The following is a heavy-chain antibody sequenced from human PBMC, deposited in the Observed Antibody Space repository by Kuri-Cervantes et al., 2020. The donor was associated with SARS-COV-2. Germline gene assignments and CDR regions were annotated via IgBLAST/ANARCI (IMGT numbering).Heavy chain of an antibody. J-gene: IGHJ6*02. V-gene: IGHV3-33*01. CDR3: ARDGGSVTIFGVVINYYYGMDV. CDR2: IWYDGSNK. Sequence: GGSLRLSCAASGFTFSSYGMHWVRQAPGKGLEWVAVIWYDGSNKYYADSVKGRFTISRDNSKNTLYLQMNSLRAEDTAVYYCARDGGSVTIFGVVINYYYGMDVWGQGTTVTVSS. D-gene: IGHD3-3*01. CDR1: GFTFSSYG.